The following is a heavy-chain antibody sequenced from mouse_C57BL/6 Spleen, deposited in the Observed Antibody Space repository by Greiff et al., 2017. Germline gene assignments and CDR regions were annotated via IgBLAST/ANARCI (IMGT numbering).Heavy chain of an antibody. CDR3: APYGYDFDY. J-gene: IGHJ2*01. Sequence: QPGAELVRPGTSVKLSCKASGYTFTSYWMHWVKQRPGQGLEWIGVIDPSDSYTNYNQKFKGKATLTVDTSSNTAYMQLSSLTSEDSAVYYCAPYGYDFDYWGQGTTLTVSS. CDR1: GYTFTSYW. V-gene: IGHV1-59*01. D-gene: IGHD2-2*01. CDR2: IDPSDSYT.